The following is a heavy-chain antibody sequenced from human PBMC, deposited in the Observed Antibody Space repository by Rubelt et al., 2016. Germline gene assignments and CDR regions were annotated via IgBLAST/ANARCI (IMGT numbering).Heavy chain of an antibody. Sequence: QVQLVQSGAEVKKPESSVKVSRKASGGTFSSYAISWVRQAPGQGLEWMVGIIPIFGTANYAQKFQGRVTSTADESTGTAYMGLSSRRSEDTAVYYCARGGAAAADDNDAFDIWGQGTMVTVSS. CDR2: IIPIFGTA. V-gene: IGHV1-69*01. CDR1: GGTFSSYA. J-gene: IGHJ3*02. CDR3: ARGGAAAADDNDAFDI. D-gene: IGHD6-13*01.